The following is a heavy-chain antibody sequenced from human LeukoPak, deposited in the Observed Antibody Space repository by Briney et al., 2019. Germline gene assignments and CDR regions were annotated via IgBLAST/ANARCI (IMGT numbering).Heavy chain of an antibody. Sequence: GGSLRLSCAASGFTFSSYWMHWVRQAPGKGLVYVSRISTDGSSTSYADSVKGRFTMSRDNAKNTLYLQMNSLRAEDTAIYYCARAANGNSPFDYWGQGTLVTVSS. CDR1: GFTFSSYW. V-gene: IGHV3-74*01. D-gene: IGHD4-23*01. J-gene: IGHJ4*02. CDR3: ARAANGNSPFDY. CDR2: ISTDGSST.